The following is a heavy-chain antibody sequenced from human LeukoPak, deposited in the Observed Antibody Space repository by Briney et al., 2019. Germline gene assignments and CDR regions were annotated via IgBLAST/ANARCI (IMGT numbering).Heavy chain of an antibody. CDR2: ILYDGSNK. D-gene: IGHD6-13*01. V-gene: IGHV3-30*02. CDR3: AKLAAAGFDY. Sequence: PGGSLRLSCAASGFTFSSYGMHWVRQAPGKGLEWVAFILYDGSNKYYADSVKGRFTISRDNSKNTLYLQMNSLRAEDTAVYYCAKLAAAGFDYWGQGTLVTVSS. J-gene: IGHJ4*02. CDR1: GFTFSSYG.